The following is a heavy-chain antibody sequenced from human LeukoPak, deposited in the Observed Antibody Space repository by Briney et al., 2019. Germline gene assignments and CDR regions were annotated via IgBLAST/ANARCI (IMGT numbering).Heavy chain of an antibody. Sequence: GGSLRLSCAASGVTFSSYAMSWVRQAPGKGLEWVSAISGSGGSTYYADSVKGRFTISRDNSKNILYLQMNSLRAEDTAVYYCAKDDPDYYDSSGSGIDYWGQGTLVTVSS. V-gene: IGHV3-23*01. CDR3: AKDDPDYYDSSGSGIDY. D-gene: IGHD3-22*01. CDR2: ISGSGGST. CDR1: GVTFSSYA. J-gene: IGHJ4*02.